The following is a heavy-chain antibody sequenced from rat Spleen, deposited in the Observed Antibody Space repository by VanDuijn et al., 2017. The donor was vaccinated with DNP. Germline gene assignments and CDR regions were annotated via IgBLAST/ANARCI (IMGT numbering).Heavy chain of an antibody. CDR1: GFSLTTFT. V-gene: IGHV2-6*01. CDR2: MSSGGRT. J-gene: IGHJ2*01. CDR3: TRRDY. Sequence: QVQLKESGPGLVQPSQTLSLTCTVSGFSLTTFTVAWVRQPPGKGLEWIAAMSSGGRTYYSSPLKSRLSISRDTSKSQVFLKMNSLQTEDTATYFCTRRDYWGQGVMVTVSS.